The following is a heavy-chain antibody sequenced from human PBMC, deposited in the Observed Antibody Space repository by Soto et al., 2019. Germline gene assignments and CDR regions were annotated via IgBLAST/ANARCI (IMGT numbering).Heavy chain of an antibody. J-gene: IGHJ6*02. CDR1: GFTFSSYW. V-gene: IGHV3-7*04. Sequence: GGSLRLSCAASGFTFSSYWMSWVRQAPGKGLEWVANIKQDGSEKYYVDSVKGRFTISRDNAKNSLYLQMNSLRAEDTAVYYCARVTLPVRYYYYYYGMDVWGQGTTVTVSS. CDR3: ARVTLPVRYYYYYYGMDV. D-gene: IGHD2-15*01. CDR2: IKQDGSEK.